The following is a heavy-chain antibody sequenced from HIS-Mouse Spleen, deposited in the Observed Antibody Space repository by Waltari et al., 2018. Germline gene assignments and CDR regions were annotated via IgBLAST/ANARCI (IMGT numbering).Heavy chain of an antibody. CDR1: GCTFSSYG. CDR3: AKDRGSQFDY. J-gene: IGHJ4*02. V-gene: IGHV3-30*18. Sequence: QVQLVESGGGVVQPGRSLRLSCAAPGCTFSSYGMHWVRRAPGKWLEWVEVISYDGSKKYYADSVKGRFTISRDNSKNTLYLQMNSLRAEDTAVYYCAKDRGSQFDYWGQGTLVTVSS. CDR2: ISYDGSKK. D-gene: IGHD1-26*01.